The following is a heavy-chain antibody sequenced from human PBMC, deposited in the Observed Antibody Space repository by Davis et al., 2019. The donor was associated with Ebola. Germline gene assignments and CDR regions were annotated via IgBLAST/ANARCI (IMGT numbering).Heavy chain of an antibody. CDR1: GGSISSSSYY. Sequence: MPSETLSLTCTVSGGSISSSSYYWGWIRQPPGKGLEWIGSIYYSGSTYYNPSLKSRVTISVDTSKNQFSLKLSSVTAADTAVYYCARGRRYYYGSGSYYPYWGQGTLVTVSS. J-gene: IGHJ4*02. CDR2: IYYSGST. CDR3: ARGRRYYYGSGSYYPY. V-gene: IGHV4-39*01. D-gene: IGHD3-10*01.